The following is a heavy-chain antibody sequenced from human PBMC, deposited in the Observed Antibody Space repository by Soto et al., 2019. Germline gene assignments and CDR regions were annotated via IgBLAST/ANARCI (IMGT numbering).Heavy chain of an antibody. CDR1: GDSVSSNSAA. CDR2: TYFRSKWHY. CDR3: ARSDQWLET. D-gene: IGHD6-19*01. V-gene: IGHV6-1*01. Sequence: SQTLSLTCAISGDSVSSNSAAWNWIRQSPSRGLEWLGRTYFRSKWHYGYAVSVRSRITIKPDTSKNQFSLQLNSVTPEDTAVYYCARSDQWLETWGQGTLVTVSS. J-gene: IGHJ5*02.